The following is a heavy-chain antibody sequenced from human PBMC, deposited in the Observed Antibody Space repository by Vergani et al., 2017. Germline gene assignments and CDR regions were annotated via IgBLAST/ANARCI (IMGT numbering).Heavy chain of an antibody. J-gene: IGHJ4*02. CDR1: GASVNSYY. V-gene: IGHV4-59*02. CDR2: VSFRGDT. CDR3: ARSRIYYGAGSPDY. D-gene: IGHD3-10*01. Sequence: VKLQESCPGLVKPSETLSLTCTVSGASVNSYYWSWIRQPPGKGLEWMGYVSFRGDTLYDPSVKGRMTISLNTSSNQFSLYLTSVTAADTAVYYCARSRIYYGAGSPDYWGQGTLVTVSS.